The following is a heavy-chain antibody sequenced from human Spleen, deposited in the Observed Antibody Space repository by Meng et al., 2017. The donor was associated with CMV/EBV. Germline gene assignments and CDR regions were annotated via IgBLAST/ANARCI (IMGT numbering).Heavy chain of an antibody. CDR1: GFTFSSYW. J-gene: IGHJ4*02. CDR2: ISHDAMHS. CDR3: AREIVGATRREAYYFAT. V-gene: IGHV3-30*14. Sequence: GESLKISCAASGFTFSSYWMSWVRQAPGKGLEWVAVISHDAMHSYYSESVRGRFIISRDNSKDTLYLQMNGLRRDDAGVYFCAREIVGATRREAYYFATWGQGTAVTVSS. D-gene: IGHD1-26*01.